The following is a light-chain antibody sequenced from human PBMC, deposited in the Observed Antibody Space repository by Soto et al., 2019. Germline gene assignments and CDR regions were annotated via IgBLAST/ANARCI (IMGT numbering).Light chain of an antibody. CDR1: QGISSH. CDR3: QHLNSYPRALS. CDR2: GAS. V-gene: IGKV1-9*01. Sequence: DIPLTQSPAFLSASLGDRVTISCRASQGISSHLAWYQQKPGKAPELLIYGASTLQSGVPSRFSGSGSGTEFTLTISSLQPEDFATYFCQHLNSYPRALSFGGGTQVEIK. J-gene: IGKJ4*01.